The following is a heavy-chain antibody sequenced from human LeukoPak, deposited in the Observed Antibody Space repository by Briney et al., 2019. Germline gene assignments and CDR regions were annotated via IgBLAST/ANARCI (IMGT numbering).Heavy chain of an antibody. CDR2: IYYSGST. Sequence: PSETLSLTCTVSGGSISSYYWSWIRQPPGKGLEWIGYIYYSGSTNYNPSLKSRVTISVDTSKNQFSLKLSSGTAAATAVYYCAGAWGYSSSSLWFDPWGQGTLVTVSS. CDR1: GGSISSYY. D-gene: IGHD6-6*01. CDR3: AGAWGYSSSSLWFDP. V-gene: IGHV4-59*01. J-gene: IGHJ5*02.